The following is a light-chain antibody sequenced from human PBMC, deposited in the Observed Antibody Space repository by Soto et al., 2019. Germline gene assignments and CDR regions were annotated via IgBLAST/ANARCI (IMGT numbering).Light chain of an antibody. J-gene: IGLJ1*01. Sequence: QSVLTQAPSVSGTPGQRVTITCSGSSSNIGRNSVNWYQHLPGTAPKLLTHGNNHRPSGVPDRFSGSKSGTSASLAISGLQPEDEADYCCAAWDDSLNEYVXGDGTTSPS. CDR2: GNN. CDR1: SSNIGRNS. V-gene: IGLV1-44*01. CDR3: AAWDDSLNEYV.